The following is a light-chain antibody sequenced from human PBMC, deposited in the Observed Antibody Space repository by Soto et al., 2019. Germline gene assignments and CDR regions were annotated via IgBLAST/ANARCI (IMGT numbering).Light chain of an antibody. J-gene: IGLJ1*01. CDR1: SSDVGGYNY. V-gene: IGLV2-14*01. Sequence: QSVLTQPASGSGSPGQSITISCTGTSSDVGGYNYVSWYQQHPGKAPKFMIYDVSNRPSGVSNRFSGSKSGNTASLTISGLQAEDEADYYCGSYTTSNTRQIVFGTGTKVTVL. CDR3: GSYTTSNTRQIV. CDR2: DVS.